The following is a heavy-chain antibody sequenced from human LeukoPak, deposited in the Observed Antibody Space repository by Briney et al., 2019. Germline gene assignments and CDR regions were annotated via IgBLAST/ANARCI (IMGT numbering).Heavy chain of an antibody. J-gene: IGHJ2*01. CDR2: ISWNSGSI. CDR1: GFTFDDYA. D-gene: IGHD3-9*01. Sequence: PGGSLRLSCAASGFTFDDYAMHWVRHAPGKGLEWVSGISWNSGSIGYADSVKGRFTISRDNAKNSLYLQMNSLRAEDTALYYCAKDTFYDILTTRGLDLWGRGTLVTVSS. CDR3: AKDTFYDILTTRGLDL. V-gene: IGHV3-9*01.